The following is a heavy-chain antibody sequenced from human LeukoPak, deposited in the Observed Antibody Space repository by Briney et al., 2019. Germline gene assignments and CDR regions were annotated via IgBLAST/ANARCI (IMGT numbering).Heavy chain of an antibody. CDR1: GFTFSDYY. CDR2: ISSSGSAI. CDR3: ARDRPTCTSCKDVFDI. V-gene: IGHV3-11*04. Sequence: GGSLRLSCAASGFTFSDYYMSWIRQAPGKGLEWVSYISSSGSAIYYADSVKGRFTISRDNSKNTLYLQMNSLRAEDTAVYYCARDRPTCTSCKDVFDIWGQGTMVTVSS. D-gene: IGHD2-2*01. J-gene: IGHJ3*02.